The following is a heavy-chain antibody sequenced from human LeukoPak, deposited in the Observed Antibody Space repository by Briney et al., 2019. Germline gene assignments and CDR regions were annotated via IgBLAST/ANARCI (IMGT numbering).Heavy chain of an antibody. CDR3: AKARRIVVVTATFDY. D-gene: IGHD2-21*02. CDR2: ISGSGVST. Sequence: GGSLRLSCAASGFTFSSYGMGWVRQAPGKGLEWVSAISGSGVSTYYADSVKGRFTISRDNSKNTLYLQMNSLRAEDTAVYYCAKARRIVVVTATFDYWGQGTLVTVSS. CDR1: GFTFSSYG. V-gene: IGHV3-23*01. J-gene: IGHJ4*02.